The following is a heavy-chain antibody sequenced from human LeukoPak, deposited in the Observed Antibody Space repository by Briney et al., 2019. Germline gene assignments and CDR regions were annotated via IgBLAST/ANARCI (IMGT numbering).Heavy chain of an antibody. CDR2: VYYSGNT. CDR3: AGGRVWLAFDS. V-gene: IGHV4-59*01. J-gene: IGHJ4*02. CDR1: GDSISNYY. D-gene: IGHD5-18*01. Sequence: SETLSLTCNVSGDSISNYYWTWIRQPPGKGLEWIAYVYYSGNTNYNPSLKSRVSISVDTSEDQISLKLSSVTAADTAVYYCAGGRVWLAFDSWGQGTLVTVSS.